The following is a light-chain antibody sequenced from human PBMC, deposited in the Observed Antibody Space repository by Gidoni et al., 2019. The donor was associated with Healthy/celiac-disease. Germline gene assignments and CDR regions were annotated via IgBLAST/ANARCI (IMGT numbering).Light chain of an antibody. V-gene: IGKV3-11*01. CDR2: DAS. J-gene: IGKJ4*01. CDR3: QQRSNWPLT. CDR1: QSVSSY. Sequence: EIVLTQSPVTLSLSPGERATLSCRASQSVSSYLAWYQQKPGQAPRHLIYDASNRATSIPARLSGSGSGTDFTLTISSLEPEDFAVYYCQQRSNWPLTFGGGTKVEIK.